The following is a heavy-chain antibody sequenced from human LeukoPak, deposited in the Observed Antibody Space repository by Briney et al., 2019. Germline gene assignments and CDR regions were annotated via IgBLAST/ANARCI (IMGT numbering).Heavy chain of an antibody. CDR2: IKQDGSEK. CDR3: ARRYFDY. CDR1: GFTFRNYW. J-gene: IGHJ4*02. Sequence: GGSLRLSCAASGFTFRNYWMQWVRQAPGKGLEWVANIKQDGSEKYYADSVKGRFIISRDNAKNALYLQMSSLRAEDTAIYYCARRYFDYWGQGTLVTVSS. V-gene: IGHV3-7*03.